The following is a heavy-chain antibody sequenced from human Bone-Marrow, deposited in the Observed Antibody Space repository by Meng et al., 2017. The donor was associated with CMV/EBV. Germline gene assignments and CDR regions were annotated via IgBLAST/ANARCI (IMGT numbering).Heavy chain of an antibody. J-gene: IGHJ6*02. Sequence: SVKVFCKASGGTFSSYAISWVRQAPGQGLEWMGGIIPIFGTANYAQKFQGRVTITTDESTSTAYMELSSLRSEDTAVYYCASSGYSSSWYEVYYYGMDVWGQGTTVAVSS. V-gene: IGHV1-69*05. CDR2: IIPIFGTA. CDR3: ASSGYSSSWYEVYYYGMDV. CDR1: GGTFSSYA. D-gene: IGHD6-13*01.